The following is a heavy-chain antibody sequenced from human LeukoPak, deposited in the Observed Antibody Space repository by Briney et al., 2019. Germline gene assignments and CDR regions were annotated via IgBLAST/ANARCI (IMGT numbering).Heavy chain of an antibody. Sequence: GGSLGLSCAASGFTFSSYAMSWVRKAPGKGLEWVSSVSGSGGSTYYADSVKGRFTISRDNSKSTLFLQMNSLRAEDTAVYYCAKSSYYDSSGYYREYYFDYWGQGTLVTVSS. J-gene: IGHJ4*02. V-gene: IGHV3-23*01. CDR3: AKSSYYDSSGYYREYYFDY. CDR2: VSGSGGST. CDR1: GFTFSSYA. D-gene: IGHD3-22*01.